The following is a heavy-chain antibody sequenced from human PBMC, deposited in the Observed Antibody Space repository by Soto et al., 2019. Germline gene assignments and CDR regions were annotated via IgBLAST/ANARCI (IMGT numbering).Heavy chain of an antibody. Sequence: GASVKVSCKASGYTFVTYGISWVRQAPGQGLEWMGWISAYNGNTNYAQKLQGRVTMTTDTSTSTAYMELRSLRSEDTAVYYCARAGQLLPLSYWGQGTLVTVSS. V-gene: IGHV1-18*01. D-gene: IGHD2-2*01. CDR2: ISAYNGNT. CDR1: GYTFVTYG. J-gene: IGHJ4*02. CDR3: ARAGQLLPLSY.